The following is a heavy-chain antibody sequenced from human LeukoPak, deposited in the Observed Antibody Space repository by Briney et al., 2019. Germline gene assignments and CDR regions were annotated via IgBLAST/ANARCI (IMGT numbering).Heavy chain of an antibody. Sequence: GGSLRLSCAASGFTFSSYSMNWVRQAPGKGLEWVSSISSSSSYIYYADSVKGRFTISRDNAKNSLYLQMNSLRAEDTAVYYCARDWGRYCSSTSCYSPWFDPWGQRTLVTVSS. CDR3: ARDWGRYCSSTSCYSPWFDP. J-gene: IGHJ5*02. D-gene: IGHD2-2*01. V-gene: IGHV3-21*01. CDR2: ISSSSSYI. CDR1: GFTFSSYS.